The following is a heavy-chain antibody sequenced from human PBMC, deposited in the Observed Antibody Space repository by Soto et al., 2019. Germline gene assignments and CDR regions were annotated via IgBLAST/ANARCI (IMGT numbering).Heavy chain of an antibody. Sequence: SETLSLTCTVSGASITGTSYWSWIRQPAGKGLEWIGRFSLSGTTNYNPSLRSRVTMSADVSKNQFSLRLTSVTAADTALYYCARGMTPPGAPAWYYFDSWGQGTLVTVSS. V-gene: IGHV4-4*07. D-gene: IGHD2-8*02. J-gene: IGHJ4*02. CDR1: GASITGTSY. CDR3: ARGMTPPGAPAWYYFDS. CDR2: FSLSGTT.